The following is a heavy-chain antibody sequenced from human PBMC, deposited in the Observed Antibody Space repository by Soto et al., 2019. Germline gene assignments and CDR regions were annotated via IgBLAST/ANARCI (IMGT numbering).Heavy chain of an antibody. CDR3: AKGYITEGWYFDL. J-gene: IGHJ2*01. V-gene: IGHV3-30*18. D-gene: IGHD3-10*01. Sequence: GGSLRLSCATSGFTFNTYGMHLVRQAPGKGLEWVALIAYDGGNKYYADSVKGRFTISRDDSKNTLYLQMTSLRAEDTAVYYCAKGYITEGWYFDLWGRGTLVTVSS. CDR1: GFTFNTYG. CDR2: IAYDGGNK.